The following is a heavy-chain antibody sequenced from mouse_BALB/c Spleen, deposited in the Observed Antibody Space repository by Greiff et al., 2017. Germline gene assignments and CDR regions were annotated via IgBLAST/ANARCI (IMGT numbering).Heavy chain of an antibody. D-gene: IGHD3-1*01. CDR2: IWAGGST. Sequence: VQVVESGPGLVAPSQSLSITCTVSGFSLTSYGVHWVRQPPGKGLEWLGIIWAGGSTNYNSALMSRLSISKDNSKSQVFLKMNSLQTDDTAMYYCARGRAAYWYFDVWGAGTTVTVSS. V-gene: IGHV2-9*02. CDR1: GFSLTSYG. J-gene: IGHJ1*01. CDR3: ARGRAAYWYFDV.